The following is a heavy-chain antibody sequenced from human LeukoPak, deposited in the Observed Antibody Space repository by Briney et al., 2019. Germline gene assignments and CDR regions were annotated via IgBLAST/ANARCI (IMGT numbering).Heavy chain of an antibody. Sequence: PGGSLLLSCAASGFTFSAYAISWVRQAPGKGLEWVSAISGSGGITYYADSVKGRFTISRGNSKNTLYLQMNSLRAEDTAVYYCARESYGQYNYYYYGMDVWGQGTTVTVSS. CDR3: ARESYGQYNYYYYGMDV. CDR1: GFTFSAYA. CDR2: ISGSGGIT. D-gene: IGHD5-18*01. J-gene: IGHJ6*02. V-gene: IGHV3-23*01.